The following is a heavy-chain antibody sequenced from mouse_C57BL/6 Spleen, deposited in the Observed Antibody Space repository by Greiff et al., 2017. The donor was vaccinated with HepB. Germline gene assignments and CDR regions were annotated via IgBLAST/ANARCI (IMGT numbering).Heavy chain of an antibody. V-gene: IGHV1-52*01. CDR1: GYTFTSYW. D-gene: IGHD2-3*01. Sequence: QVHVKQPGAELVRPGSSVKLSCKASGYTFTSYWMHWVKQRPIQGLEWIGNIDPSDSETHYNQKFKDKATLTVDKSSSTAYMQLSSLTSEDSAVYYCARSMVTHWYFDVWGTGTTVTVSS. J-gene: IGHJ1*03. CDR2: IDPSDSET. CDR3: ARSMVTHWYFDV.